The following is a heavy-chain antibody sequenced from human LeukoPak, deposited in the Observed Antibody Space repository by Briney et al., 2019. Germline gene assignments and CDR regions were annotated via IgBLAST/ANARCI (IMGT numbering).Heavy chain of an antibody. D-gene: IGHD3-9*01. V-gene: IGHV4-59*12. CDR2: IYYSGST. Sequence: SETLSLTCTVSGASISSYYWSWIRQPPGKGLEWIGYIYYSGSTYYNPSLKSRVTISVDTSKNQFSLKLSSVTAADTAVYYCARVHHYDILTGYYRDYYYYMDVWGKGTTVTVSS. CDR1: GASISSYY. CDR3: ARVHHYDILTGYYRDYYYYMDV. J-gene: IGHJ6*03.